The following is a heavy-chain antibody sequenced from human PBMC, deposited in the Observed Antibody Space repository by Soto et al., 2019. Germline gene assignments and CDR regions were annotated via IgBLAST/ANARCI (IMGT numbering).Heavy chain of an antibody. J-gene: IGHJ6*02. CDR3: AREKWDDTATGMDV. Sequence: PGGSLRLSCAASGFTFSSYWMSWVRQAPGKGLEWVANIKQDGSEKYYVDSVKGRFTISRDNAKNSLYLQMNSLRAEDTAVYYCAREKWDDTATGMDVWGQGTTVTVSS. CDR1: GFTFSSYW. D-gene: IGHD1-26*01. CDR2: IKQDGSEK. V-gene: IGHV3-7*05.